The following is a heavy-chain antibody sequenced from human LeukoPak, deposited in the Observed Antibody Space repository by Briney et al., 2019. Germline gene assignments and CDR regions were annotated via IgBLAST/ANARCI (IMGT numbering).Heavy chain of an antibody. CDR2: INPSGGST. D-gene: IGHD2-2*01. V-gene: IGHV1-46*01. J-gene: IGHJ4*02. CDR3: ARDYPQYCSSTSCYGSSFDY. CDR1: GNTFTNHY. Sequence: ASVKVSCKASGNTFTNHYMHWVRQAPGQGLEWMGIINPSGGSTSYAQKFQGRVTMTRDTSTSTVYMELSSLRSEDTAVYYCARDYPQYCSSTSCYGSSFDYWGQGTLVTVSS.